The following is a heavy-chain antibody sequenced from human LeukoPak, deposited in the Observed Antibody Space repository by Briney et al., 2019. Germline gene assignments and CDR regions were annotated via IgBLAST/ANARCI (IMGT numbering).Heavy chain of an antibody. CDR3: AREKPYYYDSSGSRGPFDY. Sequence: ASVKVSRKASGYTFTSYGISWVRQAPGQGLEWMGWISAYNGNTNYAQKLQGRVTMTTDTSTSTAYMELRSLRSDDTAVYYCAREKPYYYDSSGSRGPFDYWGQGTLVTVSS. CDR2: ISAYNGNT. D-gene: IGHD3-22*01. J-gene: IGHJ4*02. V-gene: IGHV1-18*01. CDR1: GYTFTSYG.